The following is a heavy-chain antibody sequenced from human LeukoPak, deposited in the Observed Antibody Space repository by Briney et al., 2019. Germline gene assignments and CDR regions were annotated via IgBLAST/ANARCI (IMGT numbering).Heavy chain of an antibody. Sequence: PGGSLRLSCAASGFTFSSYSMNWVRQAPGKGLEWASYISSSSSTIYYADSVKGRFTISRDNAKNSLYLQMNSLRAEDTAVYYCARALSRWIQKSRYSSGWSDYWGQGTLVTVSS. D-gene: IGHD6-19*01. CDR1: GFTFSSYS. J-gene: IGHJ4*02. V-gene: IGHV3-48*01. CDR3: ARALSRWIQKSRYSSGWSDY. CDR2: ISSSSSTI.